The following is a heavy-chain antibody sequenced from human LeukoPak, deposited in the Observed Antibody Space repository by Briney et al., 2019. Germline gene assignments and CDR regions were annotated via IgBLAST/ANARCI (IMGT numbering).Heavy chain of an antibody. D-gene: IGHD6-6*01. CDR3: AKGNIAARQDIMDV. J-gene: IGHJ6*02. V-gene: IGHV3-23*01. CDR1: GFTFSSYA. Sequence: GGSLRLTCAASGFTFSSYAMSWVRQAPGKGLEWVSLISGSGGSTYYADSVKGRFTISRDNSKNTLYLQMNSLRVEDTAVYYCAKGNIAARQDIMDVWGQGTTVTVSS. CDR2: ISGSGGST.